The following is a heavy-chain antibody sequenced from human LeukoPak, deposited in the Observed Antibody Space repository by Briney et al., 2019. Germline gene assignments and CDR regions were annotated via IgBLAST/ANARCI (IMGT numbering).Heavy chain of an antibody. J-gene: IGHJ6*03. CDR3: ARGTAGGSGYYTHLGVYYYYYMGV. Sequence: SETLSLTCTVSGDSISTYYWSWIRQPPGKGLEWIGYIYYSGSTNYHPSLKSRVTISVDTSKNQFSLKLSSVTAADTAAYYCARGTAGGSGYYTHLGVYYYYYMGVWGKGTTVTVSS. D-gene: IGHD3-3*01. CDR1: GDSISTYY. V-gene: IGHV4-59*01. CDR2: IYYSGST.